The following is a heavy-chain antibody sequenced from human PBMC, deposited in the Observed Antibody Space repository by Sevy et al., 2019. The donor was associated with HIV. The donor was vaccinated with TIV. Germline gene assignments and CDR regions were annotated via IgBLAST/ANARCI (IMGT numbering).Heavy chain of an antibody. CDR3: GREAGAAAVIDY. V-gene: IGHV3-21*06. D-gene: IGHD6-13*01. J-gene: IGHJ4*02. CDR2: ISSSSSYI. CDR1: GFTFSSYS. Sequence: GGSLRLSCAASGFTFSSYSMNWVRQAPGKGLEWVSSISSSSSYIYYADSVKGRFTISRDNAKNSLYLQMNSLRAEDTAVYYCGREAGAAAVIDYWGQGTLVTVSS.